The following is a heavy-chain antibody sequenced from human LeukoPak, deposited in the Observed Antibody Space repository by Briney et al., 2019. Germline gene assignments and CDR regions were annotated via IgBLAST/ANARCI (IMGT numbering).Heavy chain of an antibody. J-gene: IGHJ6*02. CDR1: GFTFSSYG. CDR3: ANGGSGSYYYYYYGMDA. V-gene: IGHV3-30*18. CDR2: ISYDGSNK. Sequence: PGGSLRLSCAASGFTFSSYGMHWVRQAPGKGLEWVAVISYDGSNKYYADSVKGRFTISRDNSKNTLYLQMNSLRAEDTAVYYCANGGSGSYYYYYYGMDAWGQGTTVTVSS. D-gene: IGHD3-10*01.